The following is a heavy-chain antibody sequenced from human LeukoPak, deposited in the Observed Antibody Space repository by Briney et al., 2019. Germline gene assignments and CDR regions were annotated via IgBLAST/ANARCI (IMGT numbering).Heavy chain of an antibody. CDR2: ISWNSGTI. Sequence: GGSLRLSCAGSGFTLSSYWMHWVRQAPGKGLEWVSGISWNSGTIGYADSVKGRFTISRDNAKNSLYLQMTSLRAEDMALYYCARGNSGSYSQDWFDPWGQGILVTVSS. V-gene: IGHV3-9*03. CDR1: GFTLSSYW. J-gene: IGHJ5*02. CDR3: ARGNSGSYSQDWFDP. D-gene: IGHD1-26*01.